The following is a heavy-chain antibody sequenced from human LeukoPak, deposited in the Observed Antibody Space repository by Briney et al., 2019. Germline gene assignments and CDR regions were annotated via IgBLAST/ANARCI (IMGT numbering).Heavy chain of an antibody. CDR2: MNPNSGNT. D-gene: IGHD6-19*01. CDR3: ARGRQWLVRGWFAP. CDR1: GYTFTSYD. J-gene: IGHJ5*02. V-gene: IGHV1-8*01. Sequence: ASVRVSCKASGYTFTSYDINWVRQATGQGLEWMGWMNPNSGNTGYAQKFQGRVTMTRNTSISTAYMELSSLRSEDTAVYYCARGRQWLVRGWFAPWGQGTLVTVSS.